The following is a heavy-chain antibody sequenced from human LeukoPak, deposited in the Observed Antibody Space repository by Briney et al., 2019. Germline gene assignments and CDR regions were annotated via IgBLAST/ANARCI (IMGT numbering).Heavy chain of an antibody. V-gene: IGHV4-34*01. CDR1: GESLSAFY. CDR3: ATGRGMDV. CDR2: INHSGGA. Sequence: SDTLSLTCSVYGESLSAFYWRWIRQPPGKGLEWIAEINHSGGAKYNPPLKSRVTISVDTSKKQFSLKMTYVNAADTAVYYCATGRGMDVWGQGTTVTVSS. J-gene: IGHJ6*02.